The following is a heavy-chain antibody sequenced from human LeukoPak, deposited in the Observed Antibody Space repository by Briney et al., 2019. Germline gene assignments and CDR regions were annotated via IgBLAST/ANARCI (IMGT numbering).Heavy chain of an antibody. CDR1: GFTFSSYS. CDR3: ARDRGPRGWLSVH. CDR2: ISSSGSYT. Sequence: GGSLRLSCAASGFTFSSYSMNWVRQAPGKGLEWVSSISSSGSYTYYADSVKGRFTISRDNAKNSLYLQMNSLRAEDTAVYYCARDRGPRGWLSVHWGQGTLVTVSS. J-gene: IGHJ4*02. D-gene: IGHD3-22*01. V-gene: IGHV3-21*01.